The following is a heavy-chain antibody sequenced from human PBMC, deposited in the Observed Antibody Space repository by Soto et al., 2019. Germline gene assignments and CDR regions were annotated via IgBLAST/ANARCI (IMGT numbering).Heavy chain of an antibody. D-gene: IGHD2-2*01. CDR3: AGDPHCHLHASHASSYP. J-gene: IGHJ5*02. Sequence: QVQLVQSGAEVKKPGSSVKVSCKASGGTFSTYTITWVRQAPGQGLEWMGRIIPIIGIINYAQKFQGRVTISAAKSTGTGHLGATRLSFDATAVLYCAGDPHCHLHASHASSYPWGQGTLVTVSS. V-gene: IGHV1-69*08. CDR2: IIPIIGII. CDR1: GGTFSTYT.